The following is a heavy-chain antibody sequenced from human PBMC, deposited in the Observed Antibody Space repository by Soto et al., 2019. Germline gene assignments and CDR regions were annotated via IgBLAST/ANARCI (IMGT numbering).Heavy chain of an antibody. CDR3: ARVARITMIVVDSDAFDI. CDR2: IIPIFGTA. Sequence: SVKVSCKASGGTFSSYAISWVRQAPGQGLEWMGGIIPIFGTANYAQKFQGRVTITTDESTSTAYMELSSLRSEDTAVYYCARVARITMIVVDSDAFDIWGQGTMVTVSS. J-gene: IGHJ3*02. V-gene: IGHV1-69*05. D-gene: IGHD3-22*01. CDR1: GGTFSSYA.